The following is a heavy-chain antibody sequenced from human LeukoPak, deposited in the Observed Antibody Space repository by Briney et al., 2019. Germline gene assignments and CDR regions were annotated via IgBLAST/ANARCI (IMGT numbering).Heavy chain of an antibody. CDR3: AKDLSSGGGYD. Sequence: GGSLRLSCAASGFTFSSYGMRWVRQAPGKGLEWVSFIGSDGSDKHYADSVKGRFTISRDNSKNTLYLQMNSLRPEDTAVYYCAKDLSSGGGYDWGQGTLVTVSS. CDR2: IGSDGSDK. V-gene: IGHV3-30*02. D-gene: IGHD3-16*01. J-gene: IGHJ4*02. CDR1: GFTFSSYG.